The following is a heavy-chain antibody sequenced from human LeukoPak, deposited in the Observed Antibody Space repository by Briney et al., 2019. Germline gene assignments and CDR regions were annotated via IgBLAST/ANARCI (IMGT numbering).Heavy chain of an antibody. CDR3: ARMVQSTDSSGFYLPEYFQH. J-gene: IGHJ1*01. CDR1: DYSISSGYY. Sequence: SETLSLTCTVSDYSISSGYYWGWIRQPPGKGLEWIGSIYHSGSTYYNPSLKSRVTISVDTSKNQFSLKLTSVTAADTAVYYCARMVQSTDSSGFYLPEYFQHWGQGTLVTVSS. D-gene: IGHD3-22*01. CDR2: IYHSGST. V-gene: IGHV4-38-2*02.